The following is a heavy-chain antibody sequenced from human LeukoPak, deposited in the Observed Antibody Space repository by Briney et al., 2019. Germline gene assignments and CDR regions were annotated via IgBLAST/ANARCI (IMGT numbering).Heavy chain of an antibody. Sequence: PGRSLRLSCAASGSTFGDYAMHWVRQAPGKGLEWVSGITWDSGVKEYADSVKGRFTISRDNAKKSLYLQMNSLRTEDTALYYCAKGTRSVVPAASDSWGQGTLVTVSS. CDR1: GSTFGDYA. D-gene: IGHD2-2*01. CDR2: ITWDSGVK. CDR3: AKGTRSVVPAASDS. J-gene: IGHJ4*02. V-gene: IGHV3-9*01.